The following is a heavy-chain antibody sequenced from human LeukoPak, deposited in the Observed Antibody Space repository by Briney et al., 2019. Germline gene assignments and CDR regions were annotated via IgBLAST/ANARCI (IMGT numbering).Heavy chain of an antibody. V-gene: IGHV4-31*11. D-gene: IGHD6-19*01. CDR3: ARDNEWLDY. Sequence: SQTLSLTCAVSGGSISSGDYSWSWIRQPPGKGLEWIGHIYYSGSTYYNPSLKSRVTISLDTSKNQFSLKLSSVTAADTAVYYCARDNEWLDYWGQGTLVTVSS. J-gene: IGHJ4*02. CDR2: IYYSGST. CDR1: GGSISSGDYS.